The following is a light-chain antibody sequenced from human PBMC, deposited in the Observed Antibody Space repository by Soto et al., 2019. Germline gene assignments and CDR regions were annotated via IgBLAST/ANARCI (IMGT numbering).Light chain of an antibody. CDR1: SSDIGAYNY. J-gene: IGLJ1*01. CDR3: SSYTTSNTPYV. Sequence: QSVLTQSASVSGSPRQSITISCTGTSSDIGAYNYVSWYQQHPGKAPKVMIHDVSNRPSGVSSRFSGSKSGNTASLTISGLQAEDEADYYCSSYTTSNTPYVFGTGTKLTVL. V-gene: IGLV2-14*01. CDR2: DVS.